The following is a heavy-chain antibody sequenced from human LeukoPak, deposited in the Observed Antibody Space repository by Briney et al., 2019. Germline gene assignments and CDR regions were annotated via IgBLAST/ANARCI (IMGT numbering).Heavy chain of an antibody. CDR1: GGSISSSSYY. D-gene: IGHD3-10*01. J-gene: IGHJ3*02. Sequence: PSETLSLTCTVSGGSISSSSYYWGWLPQPPGKGLEWIGSNYYSRNTYYTLSLKSRVTISVDTSKNQFSLKLSSATAADTAVYYCARYLAQEGFGELLCAETIIDAFDIWGQGTMVTVSS. V-gene: IGHV4-39*01. CDR2: NYYSRNT. CDR3: ARYLAQEGFGELLCAETIIDAFDI.